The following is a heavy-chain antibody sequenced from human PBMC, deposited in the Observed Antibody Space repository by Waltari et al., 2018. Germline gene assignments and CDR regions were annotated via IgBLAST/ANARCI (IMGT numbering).Heavy chain of an antibody. D-gene: IGHD6-6*01. CDR2: INPNSGGT. V-gene: IGHV1-2*02. CDR3: ARSYSSSPGWFDP. Sequence: QVQLVQSGAEVKKPGASVKVSCKASGYTFTGYYMHWVRQAPGQGLEWMGGINPNSGGTNYAQKCQGRVTMTRDTSISTAYMGLSRLRSDDTAVYYCARSYSSSPGWFDPWGQGTLVTVSS. CDR1: GYTFTGYY. J-gene: IGHJ5*02.